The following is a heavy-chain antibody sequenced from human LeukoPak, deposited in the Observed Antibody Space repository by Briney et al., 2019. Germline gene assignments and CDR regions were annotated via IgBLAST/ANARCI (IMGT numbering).Heavy chain of an antibody. Sequence: ASVKASCEASGYTFTSYGISWVRQAPGQGLEWMGWISAYNGNTNYAQKLQGRVTMTTDTSTSTAYMELRSLRSDDTAVYYCARVPREYSYGIYDYWGQGTLVTVSS. V-gene: IGHV1-18*01. CDR3: ARVPREYSYGIYDY. D-gene: IGHD5-18*01. J-gene: IGHJ4*02. CDR2: ISAYNGNT. CDR1: GYTFTSYG.